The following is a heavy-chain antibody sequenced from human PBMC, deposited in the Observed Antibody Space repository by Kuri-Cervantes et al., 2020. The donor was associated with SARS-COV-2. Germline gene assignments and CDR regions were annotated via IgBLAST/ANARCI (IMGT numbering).Heavy chain of an antibody. CDR3: ARRNSSSGFDY. V-gene: IGHV4-39*07. CDR2: IYHSGST. J-gene: IGHJ4*02. Sequence: SETLSLTCTVSGGSISSSSDYWGWIRQPPGKGLEWIGSIYHSGSTYYNPSLKSRVTISVDRSKNQFSLKLSSVTAADTAVYYCARRNSSSGFDYWGQGTLVTVSS. CDR1: GGSISSSSDY. D-gene: IGHD6-6*01.